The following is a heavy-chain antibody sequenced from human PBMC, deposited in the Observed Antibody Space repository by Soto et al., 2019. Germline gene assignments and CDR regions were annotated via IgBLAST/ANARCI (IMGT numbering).Heavy chain of an antibody. Sequence: GASVKVSCKASGGTFSSFGISWVRQAPGHGLEWMGGIIPVFGRPTYAQRFRGRLTITADESTNTSYMELIDLTSEDTAVYYCAREASGYDFWGQGTQVTVSS. J-gene: IGHJ1*01. CDR2: IIPVFGRP. V-gene: IGHV1-69*13. CDR1: GGTFSSFG. D-gene: IGHD5-12*01. CDR3: AREASGYDF.